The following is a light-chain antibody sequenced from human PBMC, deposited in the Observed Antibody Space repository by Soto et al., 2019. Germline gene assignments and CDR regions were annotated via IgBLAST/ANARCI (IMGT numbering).Light chain of an antibody. V-gene: IGKV3-20*01. CDR2: AAS. J-gene: IGKJ1*01. CDR3: QQYGSSSTCT. CDR1: QSVSSAY. Sequence: EIVLTQSPGTLSLSPGERATLSCRASQSVSSAYLAWYQHKPGQPPKLLIYAASSRVTGIPDRFSGSGSGTDFTLTSSRLEPDDFAVYYCQQYGSSSTCTFGQGTKVEIK.